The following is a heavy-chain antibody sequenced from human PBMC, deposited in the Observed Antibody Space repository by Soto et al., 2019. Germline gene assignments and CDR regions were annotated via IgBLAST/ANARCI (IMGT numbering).Heavy chain of an antibody. D-gene: IGHD2-15*01. CDR2: IIPIFGTA. Sequence: QVQLVQSGAEVKKPGSSVKVSCKASGGTFSSYAISWVRQAPGQGLEWMGGIIPIFGTANYAQKFQGRVTITADESTSTAYVELSSLRSEDTAVYYCAVGVEMATIMGVVIDYWGQGTLVTVSS. CDR3: AVGVEMATIMGVVIDY. CDR1: GGTFSSYA. J-gene: IGHJ4*02. V-gene: IGHV1-69*12.